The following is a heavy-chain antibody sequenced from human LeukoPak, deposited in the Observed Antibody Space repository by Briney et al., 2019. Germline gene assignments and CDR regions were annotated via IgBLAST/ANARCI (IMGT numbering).Heavy chain of an antibody. Sequence: SETLSLTCTVSGGSISSSSYYWGWIRQPPGKGLEWIGSTYYSGSTYYNPSLKSRVTISVDTSKNQFSLKLSSVTAADTAVYYCARRNQGAIDYWGQGTLVTVSS. CDR2: TYYSGST. D-gene: IGHD1-14*01. V-gene: IGHV4-39*01. CDR1: GGSISSSSYY. CDR3: ARRNQGAIDY. J-gene: IGHJ4*02.